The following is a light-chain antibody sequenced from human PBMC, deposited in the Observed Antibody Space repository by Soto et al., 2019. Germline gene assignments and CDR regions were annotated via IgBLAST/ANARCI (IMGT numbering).Light chain of an antibody. Sequence: DDQMTQSPAALSASVGATVTVTCRASQSVSGWLAWYQQKPGEAPKLLIYDASALPRGVPSRFSGIGYGTDGTLTISSLQAEDGTTYDGQQFNYYPLTFGGGTKGAIK. CDR2: DAS. CDR1: QSVSGW. J-gene: IGKJ4*01. V-gene: IGKV1-5*01. CDR3: QQFNYYPLT.